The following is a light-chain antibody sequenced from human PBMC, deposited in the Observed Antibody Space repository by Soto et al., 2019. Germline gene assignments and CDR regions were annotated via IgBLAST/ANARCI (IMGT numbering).Light chain of an antibody. V-gene: IGKV1-33*01. CDR3: QQYDNLPLMYT. CDR1: QDISNY. Sequence: DIQMTQSPSSLSASVGDRVTITCQASQDISNYLNWYQQKPGKAPKLLIYDASNLETGVPTRFSGSGSGTDFTFNISSLQPEDIETYYCQQYDNLPLMYTFGQGTKLEIK. J-gene: IGKJ2*01. CDR2: DAS.